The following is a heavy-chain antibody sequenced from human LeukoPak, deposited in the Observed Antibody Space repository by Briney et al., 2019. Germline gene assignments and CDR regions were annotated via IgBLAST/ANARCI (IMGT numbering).Heavy chain of an antibody. Sequence: PGGSLRLSCAASGFTFSSYSMNWVRQAPGKGLEWVSSISSSSSYIYYADSVKGRFTISRDNAKNSLYLQMNSLRAEDTAVYYCAKDDLIAAAWGDYWGQGTLVTVSS. J-gene: IGHJ4*02. V-gene: IGHV3-21*01. CDR1: GFTFSSYS. CDR2: ISSSSSYI. D-gene: IGHD6-13*01. CDR3: AKDDLIAAAWGDY.